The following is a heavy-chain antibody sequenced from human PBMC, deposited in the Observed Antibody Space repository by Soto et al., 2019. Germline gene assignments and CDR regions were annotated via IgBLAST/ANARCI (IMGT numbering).Heavy chain of an antibody. V-gene: IGHV1-69*01. D-gene: IGHD4-4*01. CDR3: ASGGTTVNRRVDF. J-gene: IGHJ4*02. CDR1: GGTSSSYA. Sequence: QVQVVQSGAEVKKPGSSVRVSCKASGGTSSSYAITWMRPAPGQGLEWMGGIIPILDTTDYAQKFQGRVTFTADESTSTVYMELSSLTSEDTAVYYCASGGTTVNRRVDFWGQGTLVTVSS. CDR2: IIPILDTT.